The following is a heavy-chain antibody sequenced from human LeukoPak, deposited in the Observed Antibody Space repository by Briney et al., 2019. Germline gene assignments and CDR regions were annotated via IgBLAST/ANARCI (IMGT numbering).Heavy chain of an antibody. CDR3: AKGPAVLISYYFDY. Sequence: GGSLRLSCAASGFTFSSYGMHWVRQAPDKGLEWVAVIWYDGSNKYYADSVKGRFTISRDNSKNTLYLQMNSLRAEDTAVYYCAKGPAVLISYYFDYWGQGTLVTVSS. CDR2: IWYDGSNK. D-gene: IGHD2-2*01. V-gene: IGHV3-33*06. J-gene: IGHJ4*02. CDR1: GFTFSSYG.